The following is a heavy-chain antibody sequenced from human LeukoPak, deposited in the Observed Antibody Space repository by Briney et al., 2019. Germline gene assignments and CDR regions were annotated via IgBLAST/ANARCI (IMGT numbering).Heavy chain of an antibody. V-gene: IGHV3-23*01. CDR2: ITGSGITT. Sequence: GGSLRLSCAASGFPFSNYGMNWVRQAPGKGLEWVSGITGSGITTYYGDSVKGRFTISRDNSKNTVYLQMNSLIVEDTAVYYCAKDIRIAAAGTPAMDYWGQGTLVTVSS. D-gene: IGHD6-13*01. CDR1: GFPFSNYG. J-gene: IGHJ4*02. CDR3: AKDIRIAAAGTPAMDY.